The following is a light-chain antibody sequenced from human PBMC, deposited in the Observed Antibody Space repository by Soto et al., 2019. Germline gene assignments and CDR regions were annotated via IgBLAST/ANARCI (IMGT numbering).Light chain of an antibody. CDR3: QQYGSSPLWT. Sequence: EIVMTQSPATLSVSPGARATLSCRASQSVSSSYLAWYQQKRAQAPRLXXYGASSRATGIPDRFSGSGSGTDLTLTISRLEPEDFAAYYCQQYGSSPLWTFGQGTKVDIK. J-gene: IGKJ1*01. V-gene: IGKV3-20*01. CDR1: QSVSSSY. CDR2: GAS.